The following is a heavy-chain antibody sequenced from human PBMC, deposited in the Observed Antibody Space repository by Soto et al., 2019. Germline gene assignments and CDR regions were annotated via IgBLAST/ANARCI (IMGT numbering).Heavy chain of an antibody. CDR1: GGSISSYY. V-gene: IGHV4-59*08. CDR3: ARNGVDYIWGSYFY. Sequence: PSETLSLTCTVPGGSISSYYWSWIRQAPGKGLEWIGYIYYSRSTNYNPSLKSRVTISVDTSKNQFSLKLSSVTAADTAVYYCARNGVDYIWGSYFYWGQGTLVTVSS. J-gene: IGHJ4*02. CDR2: IYYSRST. D-gene: IGHD3-16*01.